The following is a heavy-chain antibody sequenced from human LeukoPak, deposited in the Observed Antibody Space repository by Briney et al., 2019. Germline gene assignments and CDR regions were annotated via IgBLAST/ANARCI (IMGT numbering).Heavy chain of an antibody. Sequence: GGSLRLSCAASGFTFRSYSMNWVRQAPGKGLGWVSSISSSSSYIYYADSVKGRFTISRDNAKNSLYLQMNSLRAEDTAVYYCARDHPSPGTVWGQGTLVTVSS. D-gene: IGHD3-10*01. CDR2: ISSSSSYI. V-gene: IGHV3-21*01. CDR1: GFTFRSYS. J-gene: IGHJ4*02. CDR3: ARDHPSPGTV.